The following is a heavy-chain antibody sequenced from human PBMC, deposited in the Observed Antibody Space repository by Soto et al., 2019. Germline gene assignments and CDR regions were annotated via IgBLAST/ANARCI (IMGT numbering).Heavy chain of an antibody. CDR2: IYSSGST. V-gene: IGHV4-4*07. D-gene: IGHD6-13*01. CDR3: ARENILTAAACKRDFDC. CDR1: GGTITSYY. J-gene: IGHJ4*02. Sequence: PSETLSLTCTVSGGTITSYYWSWIRQPAGKGLEWIGRIYSSGSTNYNPSLNSRVIMSVDTSQNQFSLNLSSVTAADTAKYYCARENILTAAACKRDFDCRGQGTLVNVFS.